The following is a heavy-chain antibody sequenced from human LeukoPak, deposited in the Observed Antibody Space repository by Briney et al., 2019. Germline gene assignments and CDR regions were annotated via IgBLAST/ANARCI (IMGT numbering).Heavy chain of an antibody. CDR2: ISYSGST. D-gene: IGHD1-1*01. J-gene: IGHJ6*03. V-gene: IGHV4-39*07. Sequence: KTSETLSLTCTVSGGSISSSNYYWGWIRQPPGEGLEWIASISYSGSTYYNPSVKSRVAISRDTSKNQFSLSLNSVTAADTAVYFCARGRVSSSTWYSTYYYYFYMDVWGKGTTVTVSS. CDR3: ARGRVSSSTWYSTYYYYFYMDV. CDR1: GGSISSSNYY.